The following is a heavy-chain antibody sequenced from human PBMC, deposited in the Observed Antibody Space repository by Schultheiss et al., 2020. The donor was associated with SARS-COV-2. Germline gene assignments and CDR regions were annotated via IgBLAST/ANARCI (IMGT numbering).Heavy chain of an antibody. CDR1: GFTFKSYG. CDR2: MSYDGNEK. Sequence: GGSQRLSCAASGFTFKSYGMHWVRQAPGKGLEWVAVMSYDGNEKYYADSVKGRFTISRDNSKNTLHLQMNSLRAEDTAVYYCAKEIAYSNPLDLYYYYYGMDVWGQGTTVTVSS. CDR3: AKEIAYSNPLDLYYYYYGMDV. J-gene: IGHJ6*02. D-gene: IGHD4-11*01. V-gene: IGHV3-30*18.